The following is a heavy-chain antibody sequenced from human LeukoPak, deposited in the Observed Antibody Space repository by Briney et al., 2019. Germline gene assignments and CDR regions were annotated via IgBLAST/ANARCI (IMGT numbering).Heavy chain of an antibody. D-gene: IGHD3-9*01. Sequence: GGSLRLSCAASGFTFNLYWMHWVRQAPGKGLEWVSAISGSGGSTYYADSVKGRFTISRDNSKNTLYLQMNSLRAEDTAVYYCAKGFRYFDWFFDYWGQGTLVTVSS. CDR1: GFTFNLYW. CDR3: AKGFRYFDWFFDY. V-gene: IGHV3-23*01. J-gene: IGHJ4*02. CDR2: ISGSGGST.